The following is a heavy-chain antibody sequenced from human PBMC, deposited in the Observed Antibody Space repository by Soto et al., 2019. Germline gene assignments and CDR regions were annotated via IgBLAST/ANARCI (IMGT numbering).Heavy chain of an antibody. D-gene: IGHD6-13*01. CDR1: GFTSSNYA. J-gene: IGHJ4*02. V-gene: IGHV3-23*01. Sequence: PGGSLRLSCAAFGFTSSNYAMGWVRQAPGKGLEWVSVISGSGDSTYYADSVKGRLTISRVNSKNTLYLQMISLRADDTALYYCARVAAAVLPKYYFDCWGQGTMVTVSS. CDR3: ARVAAAVLPKYYFDC. CDR2: ISGSGDST.